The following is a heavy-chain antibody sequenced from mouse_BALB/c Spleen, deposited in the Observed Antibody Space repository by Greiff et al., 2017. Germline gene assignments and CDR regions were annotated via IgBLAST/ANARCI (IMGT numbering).Heavy chain of an antibody. V-gene: IGHV2-9*02. J-gene: IGHJ4*01. Sequence: VQLQQSGPGLVAPSQSLSITCTVSGFSLTSYGVHWVRQPPGKGLEWLGVIWAGGSTNYNSALMSRLSISKDNSKSQVFLKMNSLQTDDTAMYYCARDRDYGSPYYAMDYWGQGTSVTVSS. CDR3: ARDRDYGSPYYAMDY. CDR2: IWAGGST. D-gene: IGHD1-1*01. CDR1: GFSLTSYG.